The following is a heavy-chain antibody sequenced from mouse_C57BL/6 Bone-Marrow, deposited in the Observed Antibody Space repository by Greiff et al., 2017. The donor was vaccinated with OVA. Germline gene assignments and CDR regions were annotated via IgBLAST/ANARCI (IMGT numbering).Heavy chain of an antibody. D-gene: IGHD1-1*01. Sequence: VQLKESGPGLAKPSQTLSLTCSVTGYSITSDYRNWIRKFPGNKLEYMGYISYSGSTYYNPSLKSRISITRDTSKNQYYLQLNSVTTEDTATYYCARGTTPHWYFDVWGTGTTVTVSS. V-gene: IGHV3-8*01. CDR1: GYSITSDY. J-gene: IGHJ1*03. CDR3: ARGTTPHWYFDV. CDR2: ISYSGST.